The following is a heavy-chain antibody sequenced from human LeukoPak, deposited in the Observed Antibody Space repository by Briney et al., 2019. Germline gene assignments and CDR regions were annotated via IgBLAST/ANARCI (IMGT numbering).Heavy chain of an antibody. CDR3: HVLLWFGELFDFDY. CDR1: GFTFSSYG. Sequence: GGSLRLSCAASGFTFSSYGMSWVRQAPGKGLEWVSAISGSGGSTYYADSVKGRFTISRDNSKNTLYLQMSSLRAEDTAVYYCHVLLWFGELFDFDYWGQGTLVTVSS. V-gene: IGHV3-23*01. D-gene: IGHD3-10*01. CDR2: ISGSGGST. J-gene: IGHJ4*02.